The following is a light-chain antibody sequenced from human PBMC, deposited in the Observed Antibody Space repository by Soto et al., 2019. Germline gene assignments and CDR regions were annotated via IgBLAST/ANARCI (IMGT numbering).Light chain of an antibody. CDR3: SSYAGSDNFV. CDR2: EVT. J-gene: IGLJ1*01. V-gene: IGLV2-8*01. Sequence: QSVLTQPPSASGFPGQSVTISCTGTSSDVGYYDYVSWYQQHPGKAPKLVIYEVTKRPSGVPDRVSASKSGNTASLTVSGRRAAEEAAYYCSSYAGSDNFVFGSGTKVTVL. CDR1: SSDVGYYDY.